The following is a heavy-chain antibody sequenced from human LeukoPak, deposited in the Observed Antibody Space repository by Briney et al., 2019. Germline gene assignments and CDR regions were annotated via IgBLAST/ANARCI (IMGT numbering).Heavy chain of an antibody. J-gene: IGHJ4*02. D-gene: IGHD3-22*01. CDR2: IYSGGNT. V-gene: IGHV3-53*01. Sequence: GGSLRLSCAASGFPVSSNYMSWVRQAPGKGLEWVSVIYSGGNTYYADSVKGRFTISRDNFKNTLYLQMNSLKDEDTAVYYCARGRDSSAYYAAWDCWGQGTLVTVSS. CDR1: GFPVSSNY. CDR3: ARGRDSSAYYAAWDC.